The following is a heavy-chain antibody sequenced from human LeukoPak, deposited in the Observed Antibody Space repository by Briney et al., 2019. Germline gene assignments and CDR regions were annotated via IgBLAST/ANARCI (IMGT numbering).Heavy chain of an antibody. J-gene: IGHJ6*03. Sequence: SETLSLTCTVSGGSISSYYWSWIRQPPGKGLEWIGYIYTSGSTNYNPSLKSRVTISVDTSKNQFSLKLSPVTAADTAVYYCARLRNLDYMDVWGKGTTVTVSS. D-gene: IGHD1-14*01. V-gene: IGHV4-4*09. CDR3: ARLRNLDYMDV. CDR1: GGSISSYY. CDR2: IYTSGST.